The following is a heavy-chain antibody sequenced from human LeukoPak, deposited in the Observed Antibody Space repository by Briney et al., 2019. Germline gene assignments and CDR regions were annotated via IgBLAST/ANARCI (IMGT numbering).Heavy chain of an antibody. V-gene: IGHV4-59*01. Sequence: SETLSLTCTVSGGSISSYYWSWIRQPPGKGLEWIGYIYYSGSTNYNPSLKSRVTISVDTSKNQFSLKLSSVTAADTAVYYCARGPSLDYWGQGTLVTVSS. CDR3: ARGPSLDY. CDR1: GGSISSYY. J-gene: IGHJ4*02. CDR2: IYYSGST.